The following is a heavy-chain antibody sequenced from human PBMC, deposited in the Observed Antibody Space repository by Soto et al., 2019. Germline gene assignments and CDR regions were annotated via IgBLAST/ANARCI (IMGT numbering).Heavy chain of an antibody. D-gene: IGHD3-3*01. CDR2: IIPLFGTT. V-gene: IGHV1-69*06. CDR1: EGTFNSYV. CDR3: ARGDTIFATSERYYHYGLDV. J-gene: IGHJ6*02. Sequence: QVKLVQSRAEVKKPGSSVRVSCKASEGTFNSYVVSWVRQAPGQGLQWMGGIIPLFGTTNYAHQLEGRVTITADTSTTTAYMELSGLRPGDTAVYYCARGDTIFATSERYYHYGLDVWGQGTTVIVSS.